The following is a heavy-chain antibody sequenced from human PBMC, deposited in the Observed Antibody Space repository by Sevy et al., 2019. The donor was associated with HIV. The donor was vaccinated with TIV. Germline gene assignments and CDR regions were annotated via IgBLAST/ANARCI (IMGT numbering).Heavy chain of an antibody. J-gene: IGHJ3*02. CDR1: GFSLSTYA. V-gene: IGHV3-23*01. D-gene: IGHD6-19*01. CDR3: AKVNTSGWSSDDAFDI. Sequence: GGSLRLSCVVSGFSLSTYAMSWVRQAPGKGLEWVSSMSSSGGSRDYVDSGKGRFTISRDISKNTLYLQMNTLRDDDTAIYYCAKVNTSGWSSDDAFDIWGQGTMVTVSS. CDR2: MSSSGGSR.